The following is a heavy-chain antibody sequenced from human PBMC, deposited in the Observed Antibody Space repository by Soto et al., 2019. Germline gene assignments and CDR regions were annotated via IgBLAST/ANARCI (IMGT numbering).Heavy chain of an antibody. CDR1: GGSFSGYY. J-gene: IGHJ5*02. D-gene: IGHD3-3*01. V-gene: IGHV4-34*01. CDR2: INHSGST. Sequence: SETLSLTCAVYGGSFSGYYWSWIRQPPGKGLEWIGEINHSGSTNYNPSLKSRVTISVDTSKNQFSLKLSSVTAADTAVYYCARDASITIFGVSIFSYNWFDPWGQGTLVTVSS. CDR3: ARDASITIFGVSIFSYNWFDP.